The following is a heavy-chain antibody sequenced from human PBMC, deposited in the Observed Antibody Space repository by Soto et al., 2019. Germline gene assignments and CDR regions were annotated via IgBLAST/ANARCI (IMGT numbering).Heavy chain of an antibody. D-gene: IGHD6-13*01. CDR2: VYTSDYT. J-gene: IGHJ4*02. CDR3: ARGVGRSSWTSFDS. CDR1: GASIRSYY. V-gene: IGHV4-4*08. Sequence: SETLSLTCSVSGASIRSYYWHWIRQPPGKGLEWIGYVYTSDYTRYSSSLKSRVTISVDTSKSQFYLRLNSVTAADTAVYYCARGVGRSSWTSFDSWGQGTLVTVSA.